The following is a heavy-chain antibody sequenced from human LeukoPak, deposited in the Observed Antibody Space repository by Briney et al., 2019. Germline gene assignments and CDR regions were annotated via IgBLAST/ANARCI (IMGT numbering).Heavy chain of an antibody. CDR3: AKDRAQQLVLDF. V-gene: IGHV3-23*01. Sequence: PGGSLRLSCAASGFTFSSYAMSWVRQAPGKGLEWFSAIIGSGSSTYYADSVKGRFTISRDNSKNTLFLQMNSLRAEDTAVYYCAKDRAQQLVLDFWGQGTLVTVSS. J-gene: IGHJ4*02. D-gene: IGHD6-13*01. CDR1: GFTFSSYA. CDR2: IIGSGSST.